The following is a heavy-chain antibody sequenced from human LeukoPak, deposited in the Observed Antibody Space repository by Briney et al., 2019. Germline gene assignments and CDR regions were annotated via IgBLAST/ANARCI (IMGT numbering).Heavy chain of an antibody. J-gene: IGHJ4*02. V-gene: IGHV3-21*01. CDR1: GFTFSSYS. Sequence: GGSLRLSCAASGFTFSSYSMNWVRQAPGKGLGWVSSISSSSSYIYYADSVKGRFTISRDNAKNSLYLQMNSLRAEDTAVYYCARDLEIFCGGDCYLDYWGQGTLVTVSS. D-gene: IGHD2-21*02. CDR3: ARDLEIFCGGDCYLDY. CDR2: ISSSSSYI.